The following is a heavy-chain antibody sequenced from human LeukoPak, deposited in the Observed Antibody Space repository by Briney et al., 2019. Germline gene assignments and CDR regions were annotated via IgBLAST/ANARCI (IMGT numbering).Heavy chain of an antibody. CDR1: GGTFSSYA. J-gene: IGHJ4*02. V-gene: IGHV1-69*13. Sequence: SVKVSCKASGGTFSSYAISWVRQAPGQGLEWMGGIIPILGTANYAQKFQGRVTTTADESTSTAYMELSSLRSEDTAVYYCARGIDIVVVRKIDYTFDYWGQGTLVTVSS. CDR3: ARGIDIVVVRKIDYTFDY. CDR2: IIPILGTA. D-gene: IGHD2-2*01.